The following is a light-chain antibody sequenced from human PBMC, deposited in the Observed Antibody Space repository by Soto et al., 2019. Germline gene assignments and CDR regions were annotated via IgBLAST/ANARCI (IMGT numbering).Light chain of an antibody. Sequence: EIVMTQSPATLSVSPGERATLSCRASQTVSSNLAWYQQKPGQAPRLLIYGASTMDTGVPARFSGSGSGTEFTLTLSSLQSEDFAVYYCQQYHNWPPQYTFGQGTKLQIK. V-gene: IGKV3-15*01. CDR2: GAS. CDR3: QQYHNWPPQYT. CDR1: QTVSSN. J-gene: IGKJ2*01.